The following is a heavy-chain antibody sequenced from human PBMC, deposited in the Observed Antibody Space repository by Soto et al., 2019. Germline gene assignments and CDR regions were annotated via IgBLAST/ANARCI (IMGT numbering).Heavy chain of an antibody. D-gene: IGHD6-13*01. V-gene: IGHV3-23*04. J-gene: IGHJ5*01. CDR3: VKGGGIAAGGTHNDIDS. Sequence: EVQLAESGGGLVQPGGSLRLSCAASGFAFTAYAMMWVRQAPGRGLEWVSELSATGTTTKYAASVEGRFTISRDNSNNMVPLEMNNLIFDDTAVYFCVKGGGIAAGGTHNDIDSWGQAIFVSGSS. CDR2: LSATGTTT. CDR1: GFAFTAYA.